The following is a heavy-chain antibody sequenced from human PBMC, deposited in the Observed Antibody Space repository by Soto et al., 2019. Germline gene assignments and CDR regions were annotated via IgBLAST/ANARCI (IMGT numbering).Heavy chain of an antibody. CDR1: GGSISSYY. Sequence: PSETLSLTCTVSGGSISSYYWSWIRQPPGKGLEWIGYIYYSGSTNYNPSLKSRVTISVDTSKNQFSLKLSSVTAADTAVYYCARDLVWKGYFDYWGQGTLVTVSS. CDR2: IYYSGST. D-gene: IGHD2-8*01. V-gene: IGHV4-59*01. J-gene: IGHJ4*02. CDR3: ARDLVWKGYFDY.